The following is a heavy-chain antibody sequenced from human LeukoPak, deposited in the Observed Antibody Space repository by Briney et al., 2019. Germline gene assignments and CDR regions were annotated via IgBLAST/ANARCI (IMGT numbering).Heavy chain of an antibody. CDR2: IYYDGSI. Sequence: RTSETLSLTCSVSIGSISSYYWGWIRQPPGKGLEWIGSIYYDGSIHSNPSLKRRVTISVDTSKNQFSLKLSSVTAADTAFYFCVRDDTYFYDSSGHGFDYWGQGTLVTV. D-gene: IGHD3-22*01. V-gene: IGHV4-39*07. CDR3: VRDDTYFYDSSGHGFDY. CDR1: IGSISSYY. J-gene: IGHJ4*02.